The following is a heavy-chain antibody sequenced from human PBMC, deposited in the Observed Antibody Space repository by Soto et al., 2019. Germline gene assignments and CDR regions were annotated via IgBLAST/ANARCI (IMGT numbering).Heavy chain of an antibody. D-gene: IGHD1-26*01. J-gene: IGHJ6*02. CDR3: ARDLVYLLVGAPYGMDV. Sequence: GASVKVSCKASGYTFTGYYMHWVRQAPGQGLEWMGWINPNSGGTNYAQKFQGRVTMTRGTSISTAYMELSRLRSDDTAVYYCARDLVYLLVGAPYGMDVWGQGTTVTVSS. CDR2: INPNSGGT. CDR1: GYTFTGYY. V-gene: IGHV1-2*02.